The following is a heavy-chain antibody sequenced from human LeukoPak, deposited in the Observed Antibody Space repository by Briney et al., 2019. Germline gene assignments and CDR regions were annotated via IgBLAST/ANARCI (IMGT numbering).Heavy chain of an antibody. V-gene: IGHV4-38-2*02. J-gene: IGHJ1*01. CDR3: PVGVAAAGRAPEYFQH. Sequence: SETLSLTCTVSGYSISSGYYWGWIRQPPGKGLEWIGSIYHSGSTYYNPSLKSRVTISVDTSKNQFSLKLSSVTAADTAVYYCPVGVAAAGRAPEYFQHWGQGTLVTVSS. D-gene: IGHD6-13*01. CDR2: IYHSGST. CDR1: GYSISSGYY.